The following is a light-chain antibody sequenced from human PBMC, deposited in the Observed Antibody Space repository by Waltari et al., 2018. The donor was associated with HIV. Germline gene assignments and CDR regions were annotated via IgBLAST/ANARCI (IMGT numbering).Light chain of an antibody. V-gene: IGKV1-5*03. J-gene: IGKJ2*01. CDR2: KAS. CDR3: QQYDSDSLT. Sequence: DIQMTQSPSTLSASIGDRVTITCRASQMINSALAWYQQKPGKAPKLLIYKASSLKSDVPSRFSGSESGTEFTLTISSLQSDDFATYYCQQYDSDSLTFGQGTKLEIK. CDR1: QMINSA.